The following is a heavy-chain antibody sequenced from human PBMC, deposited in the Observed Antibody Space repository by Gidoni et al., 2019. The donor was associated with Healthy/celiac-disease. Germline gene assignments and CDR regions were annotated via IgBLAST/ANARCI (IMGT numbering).Heavy chain of an antibody. V-gene: IGHV4-39*01. CDR3: ARLSWDIVLMVYAIGWYFDL. J-gene: IGHJ2*01. CDR2: IYYSGST. Sequence: QLQLQESGPGLVKPSETLSLTCTVSGGSISSSSYYWGWIRQPPGKGLEWIGSIYYSGSTYYNPSLKSRVTISVDTSKNQFSLKLSSVTAADTAVYYCARLSWDIVLMVYAIGWYFDLWGRGTLVTVSS. CDR1: GGSISSSSYY. D-gene: IGHD2-8*01.